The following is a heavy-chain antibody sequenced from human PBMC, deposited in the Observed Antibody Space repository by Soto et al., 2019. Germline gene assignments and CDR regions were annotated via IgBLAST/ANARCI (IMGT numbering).Heavy chain of an antibody. V-gene: IGHV4-59*01. CDR1: GGSISSYY. CDR2: IYYSGST. Sequence: SETLSLTCTVSGGSISSYYWSWIRQPPGKGLEWIGYIYYSGSTNYNPSLKSRVTISVDTSKNQFSLKLSSVTAADTAVYYCARVAAAAGGVFDYWGQGTLVTVSS. J-gene: IGHJ4*02. CDR3: ARVAAAAGGVFDY. D-gene: IGHD6-13*01.